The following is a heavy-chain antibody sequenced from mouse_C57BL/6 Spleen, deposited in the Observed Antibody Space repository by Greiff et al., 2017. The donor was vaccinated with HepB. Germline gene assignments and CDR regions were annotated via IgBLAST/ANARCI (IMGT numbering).Heavy chain of an antibody. Sequence: QVQLQQPGAELVKPGASVKLSCKASGYTFTSYWMHWVKQRPGQGLEWIGMIHPNSGSTNYNEKFKSKATLTVDKSSSTAYMQLSSLTSEDSAVYYCARRGGDDYDSWYFDVWGTGTTVTVSS. CDR3: ARRGGDDYDSWYFDV. CDR2: IHPNSGST. J-gene: IGHJ1*03. CDR1: GYTFTSYW. V-gene: IGHV1-64*01. D-gene: IGHD2-4*01.